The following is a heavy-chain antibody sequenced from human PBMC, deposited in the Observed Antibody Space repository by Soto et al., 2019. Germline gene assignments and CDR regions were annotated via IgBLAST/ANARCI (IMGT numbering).Heavy chain of an antibody. D-gene: IGHD2-21*01. Sequence: EVQLVESGGALVQPGGSLRLSCAASGFSFSTYSMNWVRQTPGKGLEWVSYISSSGGTKYYADSAQGRFIISRDNARNSLFLQINSQRAEDSAVYFCARVLWWIDSGGQGTLVTVSS. J-gene: IGHJ4*02. V-gene: IGHV3-48*04. CDR2: ISSSGGTK. CDR1: GFSFSTYS. CDR3: ARVLWWIDS.